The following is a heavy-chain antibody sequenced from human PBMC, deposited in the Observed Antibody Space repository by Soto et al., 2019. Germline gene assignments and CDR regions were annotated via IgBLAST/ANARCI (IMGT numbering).Heavy chain of an antibody. V-gene: IGHV1-3*01. CDR2: INAGNGNT. J-gene: IGHJ6*02. D-gene: IGHD3-9*01. Sequence: ASVKVSCKASGYTFTSYAMHWVRQAPGQRIEWMGWINAGNGNTKYSQKFQGRVTITRDTSASTAYMELSSLRSEDTAVYYCARGVLRYFDWFNYYGMDVWGQGTTVTVSS. CDR1: GYTFTSYA. CDR3: ARGVLRYFDWFNYYGMDV.